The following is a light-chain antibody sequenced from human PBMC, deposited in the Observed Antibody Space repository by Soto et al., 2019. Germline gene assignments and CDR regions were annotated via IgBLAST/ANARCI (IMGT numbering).Light chain of an antibody. J-gene: IGLJ2*01. V-gene: IGLV2-14*01. Sequence: QSALTQPASVSGSPGQSITISCTGTSSDVGGYKYVSWYQQHPGKTPKLLIYEVSNRPSGVSNRFSGSKSGNTASLTISGLQAEDEADYYCSSYTSSATGVFGGGTKVTVL. CDR1: SSDVGGYKY. CDR3: SSYTSSATGV. CDR2: EVS.